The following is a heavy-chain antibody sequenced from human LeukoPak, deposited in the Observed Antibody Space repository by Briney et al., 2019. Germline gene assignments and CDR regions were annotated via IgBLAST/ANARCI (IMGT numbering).Heavy chain of an antibody. CDR3: ARAALGYCSGGSCRNDAFDI. CDR2: INHSGST. J-gene: IGHJ3*02. D-gene: IGHD2-15*01. V-gene: IGHV4-34*01. CDR1: GGSFSGYY. Sequence: PSETLSLTCAVYGGSFSGYYWSWIRQPPGKGLEWIGEINHSGSTNCNPSLKSRVTISVDTSKNQFSLKLSSVTAADTAVYYCARAALGYCSGGSCRNDAFDIWGQGTMATVSS.